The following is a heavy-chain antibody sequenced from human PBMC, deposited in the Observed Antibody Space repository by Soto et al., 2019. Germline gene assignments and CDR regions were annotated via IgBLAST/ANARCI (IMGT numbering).Heavy chain of an antibody. J-gene: IGHJ6*01. Sequence: ASVKVSCKASGYTFTGYYMHWVRQAPGQGLEWMGWINPNSGGTNYAQKFQGWVTMTRDTSISTAYMELSRLRSDDTAVYYCARGSDIVVVTHVSYGMDVWGEGTTVT. CDR2: INPNSGGT. V-gene: IGHV1-2*04. CDR1: GYTFTGYY. D-gene: IGHD2-21*02. CDR3: ARGSDIVVVTHVSYGMDV.